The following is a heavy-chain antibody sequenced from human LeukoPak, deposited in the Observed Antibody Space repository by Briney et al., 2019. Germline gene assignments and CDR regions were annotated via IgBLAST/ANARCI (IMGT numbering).Heavy chain of an antibody. CDR2: IYSGGST. V-gene: IGHV3-53*01. D-gene: IGHD6-13*01. CDR1: GFTVSSNY. CDR3: ARDSGAAAGRGMDV. Sequence: GGSLRLSCAASGFTVSSNYMSWVRQAPGKGLEWVSVIYSGGSTYYADSVKGRFTISRDNSKNTLHLQMNSLRVEDTAVYYCARDSGAAAGRGMDVWDQGTTVTVSS. J-gene: IGHJ6*02.